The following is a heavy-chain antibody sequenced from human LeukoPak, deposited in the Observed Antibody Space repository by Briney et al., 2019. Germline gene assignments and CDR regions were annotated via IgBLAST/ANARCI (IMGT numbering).Heavy chain of an antibody. V-gene: IGHV3-33*01. CDR3: ARDSGVHYYGMDV. D-gene: IGHD2-8*01. CDR2: IWYDGSNK. Sequence: PGGSLRLSCAASGFTFSSYGMHWVRQAPGKGLEWVAVIWYDGSNKYYADSVKGRFTTSRDNSKNTLYLQMNSLRAEDTAVYYCARDSGVHYYGMDVWGQGTTVTVSS. CDR1: GFTFSSYG. J-gene: IGHJ6*02.